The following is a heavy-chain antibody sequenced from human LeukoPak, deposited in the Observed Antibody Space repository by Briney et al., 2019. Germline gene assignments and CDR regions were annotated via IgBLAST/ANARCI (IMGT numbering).Heavy chain of an antibody. D-gene: IGHD2-2*01. CDR2: IIPILGIA. CDR3: ARSPRYCSSTSCYWFDY. V-gene: IGHV1-69*02. CDR1: GGTFSSYT. J-gene: IGHJ5*01. Sequence: SVKVSCKASGGTFSSYTISWGRQAPGQGLEWMGRIIPILGIANYAQKFQGRVTITADKSTSTAYMELSSLRSEDTAVYYCARSPRYCSSTSCYWFDYWGQGTLVTVSS.